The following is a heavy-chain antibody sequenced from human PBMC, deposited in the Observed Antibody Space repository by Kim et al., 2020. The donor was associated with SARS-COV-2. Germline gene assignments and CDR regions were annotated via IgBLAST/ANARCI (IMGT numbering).Heavy chain of an antibody. J-gene: IGHJ4*02. CDR1: GGSISSGGYY. D-gene: IGHD6-6*01. Sequence: SETLSLTCTVSGGSISSGGYYWSWIRQHPGKGLEWIGYIYYSGSTYYNPSLKSRVTISVDTSKNQFSLKLSSVTAADTAVYYCARWGSSSKKADYWGQGTLVTVSS. CDR2: IYYSGST. CDR3: ARWGSSSKKADY. V-gene: IGHV4-31*03.